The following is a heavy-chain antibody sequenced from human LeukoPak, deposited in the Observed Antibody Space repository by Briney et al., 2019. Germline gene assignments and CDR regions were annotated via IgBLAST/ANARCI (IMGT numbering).Heavy chain of an antibody. J-gene: IGHJ5*02. CDR1: GGSISSYY. D-gene: IGHD3-3*01. Sequence: SETLSLTCTVSGGSISSYYWSWIRQPAGKGLESIGHISTSGSTNYNPSLKSRVTMSVDTSKNQFSLKLSSVTAADTAVYYCARDNFGVVIENWFDPWGQGTLVTVSS. V-gene: IGHV4-4*07. CDR2: ISTSGST. CDR3: ARDNFGVVIENWFDP.